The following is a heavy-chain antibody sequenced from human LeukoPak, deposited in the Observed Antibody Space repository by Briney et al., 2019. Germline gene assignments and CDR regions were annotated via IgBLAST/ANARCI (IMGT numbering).Heavy chain of an antibody. D-gene: IGHD1-26*01. J-gene: IGHJ4*02. CDR1: GFTFSYAW. V-gene: IGHV3-15*01. CDR3: TTDLGSGSLFDY. CDR2: IKSKRVGGTR. Sequence: GGSLRLSCAASGFTFSYAWMSWVRQAPGKGLEWVGRIKSKRVGGTRDYAAPGKGRFTFSKVDSKNTAESEMNNLKTEHTAVYYCTTDLGSGSLFDYWGQGALVTVSS.